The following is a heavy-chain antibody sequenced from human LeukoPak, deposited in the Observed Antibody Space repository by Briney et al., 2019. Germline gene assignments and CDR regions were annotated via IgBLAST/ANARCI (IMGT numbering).Heavy chain of an antibody. CDR2: IWYDGSRF. J-gene: IGHJ5*02. CDR1: GFSFSSYA. CDR3: ARGPPPAAMEEGVGWFDP. Sequence: GGSLRLSCAASGFSFSSYAMHWVRQAPGKGLEWVAVIWYDGSRFYYADSVKGRFTISRDNAKNTLYLQMNSLRAEDTAVYYCARGPPPAAMEEGVGWFDPWGQGTLVTVSS. D-gene: IGHD2-2*01. V-gene: IGHV3-33*01.